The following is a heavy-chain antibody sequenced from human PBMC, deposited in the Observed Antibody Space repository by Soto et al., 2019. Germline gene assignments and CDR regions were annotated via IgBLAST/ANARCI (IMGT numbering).Heavy chain of an antibody. CDR2: INPNTGDT. CDR3: ARGASAVASTFFHY. Sequence: QVQLVPSGAEVKNPGASVKVYCKASGYSFIGYYIHWVRQAPGQGLEWMGWINPNTGDTNFAQKFQGRVTVTRDTSISTVYMELSMLTSDDTALYYCARGASAVASTFFHYWGQGTLVTVSS. CDR1: GYSFIGYY. V-gene: IGHV1-2*02. D-gene: IGHD5-12*01. J-gene: IGHJ4*02.